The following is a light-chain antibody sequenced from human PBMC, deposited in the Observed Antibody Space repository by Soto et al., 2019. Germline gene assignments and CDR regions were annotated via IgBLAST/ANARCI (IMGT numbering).Light chain of an antibody. Sequence: EAVLTQSPGTLSLSPGERATLSCRASQSVSNNHFAWYQQKPGQAARLLIFGSTDRATGTRDRFSGSGSGPDFTLTISGLEPGDFAVYFCQRYGRSPPYTFGPGTQLEI. J-gene: IGKJ2*01. V-gene: IGKV3-20*01. CDR1: QSVSNNH. CDR3: QRYGRSPPYT. CDR2: GST.